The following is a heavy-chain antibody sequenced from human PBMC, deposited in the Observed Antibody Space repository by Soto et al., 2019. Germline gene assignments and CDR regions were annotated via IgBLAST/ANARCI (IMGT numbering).Heavy chain of an antibody. CDR2: IYYSGST. CDR3: ARDRLMATAGTARHYFGLDV. CDR1: GVSIRSGGYY. J-gene: IGHJ6*02. Sequence: TLSLTCTVSGVSIRSGGYYWSWVRQSPRRGLEWIGNIYYSGSTYYNPSLKSRLTISVDTSKNQFSLNLSSVTAADTAVYYCARDRLMATAGTARHYFGLDVWGQGTTVTVSS. D-gene: IGHD5-18*01. V-gene: IGHV4-31*03.